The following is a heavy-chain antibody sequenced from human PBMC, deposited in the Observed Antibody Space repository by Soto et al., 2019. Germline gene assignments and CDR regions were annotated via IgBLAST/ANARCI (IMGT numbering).Heavy chain of an antibody. CDR2: ISTSSSNI. V-gene: IGHV3-48*02. Sequence: EVQLVESGGGLVQPGGSLRLSCAASGFTFSSYSMNWVRQAPGKGLEWVSYISTSSSNIYYADSVKGQFTVSRDNAKISLYLQMDSLRDEDTAVYYCARERAYYYGMDVWGQGTTVTVSS. CDR1: GFTFSSYS. J-gene: IGHJ6*02. CDR3: ARERAYYYGMDV.